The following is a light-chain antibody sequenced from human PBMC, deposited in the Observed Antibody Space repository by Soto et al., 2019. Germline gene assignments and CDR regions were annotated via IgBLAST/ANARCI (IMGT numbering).Light chain of an antibody. V-gene: IGKV1-5*01. CDR3: QQYDTYWT. CDR1: QSIISW. J-gene: IGKJ1*01. CDR2: DAS. Sequence: DIQITQSPGALSPFLRGSVTITCRASQSIISWVAWYQQKPGKAPKLLIYDASTLESGVPSRFSGSGSGTEYTLTISRLRPDDFATYYCQQYDTYWTFGRGTKVDIK.